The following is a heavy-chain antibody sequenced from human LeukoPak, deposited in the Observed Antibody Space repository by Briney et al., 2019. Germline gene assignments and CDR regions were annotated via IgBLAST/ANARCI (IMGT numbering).Heavy chain of an antibody. D-gene: IGHD1-26*01. V-gene: IGHV3-23*01. CDR2: ISGSGGST. CDR3: ARSGGATAKVDY. J-gene: IGHJ4*02. Sequence: QPGGSLRLSCAASGFTFSSYEMNWVRQAPGKGLEWVSAISGSGGSTYYADSVKGRFTISRDNSKNTLYLQMNSLRAEDTAVYYCARSGGATAKVDYWGQGTLVTVSS. CDR1: GFTFSSYE.